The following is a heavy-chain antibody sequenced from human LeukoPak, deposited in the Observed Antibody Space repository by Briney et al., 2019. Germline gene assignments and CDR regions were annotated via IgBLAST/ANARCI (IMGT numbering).Heavy chain of an antibody. Sequence: TGGSLRLSCAASGFTFSSYAMSWVRQAPGKGLEWVSSISSSSSYIYYADSVKGRFTISRDNAKNSLYLQMNSLRAEDTAVYYCARDEAGPFDYWGQGTLVTVSS. CDR2: ISSSSSYI. V-gene: IGHV3-21*01. CDR3: ARDEAGPFDY. J-gene: IGHJ4*02. D-gene: IGHD6-13*01. CDR1: GFTFSSYA.